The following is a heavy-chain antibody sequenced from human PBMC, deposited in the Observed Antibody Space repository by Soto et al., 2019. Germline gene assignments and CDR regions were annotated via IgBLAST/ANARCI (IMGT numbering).Heavy chain of an antibody. CDR2: INAGNGNT. Sequence: VASVKVSCKASGYTFTSYAMHWVRQAPGQRLEWMGWINAGNGNTKYSQKFQGRVTITRDTSASTAYMELSSLRSEDTAVYYCARDAGTFTSGYDPNWFDPWGQGTQVTVSS. J-gene: IGHJ5*02. V-gene: IGHV1-3*01. CDR3: ARDAGTFTSGYDPNWFDP. D-gene: IGHD5-12*01. CDR1: GYTFTSYA.